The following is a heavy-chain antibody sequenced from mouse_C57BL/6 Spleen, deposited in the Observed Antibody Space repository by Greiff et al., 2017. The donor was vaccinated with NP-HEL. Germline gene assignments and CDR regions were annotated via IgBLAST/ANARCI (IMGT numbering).Heavy chain of an antibody. CDR1: GYSITSGYY. D-gene: IGHD1-1*01. Sequence: ESGPGLVKPSQSLSLTCSVTGYSITSGYYWNWIRQFPGNKLEWMGYISYDGSNNYNPSLKNRISITRDTSKNQFFLKLNSVTTEDTATYYCARGGTTVVDYWGQGTTLTVSS. J-gene: IGHJ2*01. CDR2: ISYDGSN. V-gene: IGHV3-6*01. CDR3: ARGGTTVVDY.